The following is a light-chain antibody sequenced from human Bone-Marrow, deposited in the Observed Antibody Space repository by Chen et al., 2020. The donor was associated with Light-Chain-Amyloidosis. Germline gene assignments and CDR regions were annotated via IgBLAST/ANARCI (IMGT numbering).Light chain of an antibody. Sequence: SYVLTQPSSVSVAPGQTATIACGGNNIGSTSVHWYQQTPGQAPLLVVYDDRDRPSGIPERLSGSNAGNTATLTISRFEAGDEADSYGQVWDRSSDRPVFGGGTKLTVL. CDR1: NIGSTS. CDR3: QVWDRSSDRPV. V-gene: IGLV3-21*02. CDR2: DDR. J-gene: IGLJ3*02.